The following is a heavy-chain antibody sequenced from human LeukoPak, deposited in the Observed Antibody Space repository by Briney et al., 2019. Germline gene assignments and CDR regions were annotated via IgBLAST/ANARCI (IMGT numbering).Heavy chain of an antibody. D-gene: IGHD3-3*01. CDR3: ARDRYLEWPGGDY. Sequence: SCKASGGTFSSYAMHWVRQAPGKGLEWVAVISYDGSNKYYADSVKGRFTISRDNSKNTLYLQMNSLRAEDTAVYYCARDRYLEWPGGDYWGQGTWSPSPQ. CDR1: GGTFSSYA. J-gene: IGHJ4*02. V-gene: IGHV3-30-3*01. CDR2: ISYDGSNK.